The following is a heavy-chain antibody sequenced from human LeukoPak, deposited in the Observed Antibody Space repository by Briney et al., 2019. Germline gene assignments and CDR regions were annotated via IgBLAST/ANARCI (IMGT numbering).Heavy chain of an antibody. Sequence: GSLRLSCAASGFTFSNFWMHWVRQDPGKGLVWVSFINPDGSTTNYEDSVKGRFTISRDNAKNALYLQMNSLRAEDTAVYYCAKDLHYGSADYWGQGTLVTVSS. V-gene: IGHV3-74*01. CDR1: GFTFSNFW. D-gene: IGHD3-10*01. CDR2: INPDGSTT. CDR3: AKDLHYGSADY. J-gene: IGHJ4*02.